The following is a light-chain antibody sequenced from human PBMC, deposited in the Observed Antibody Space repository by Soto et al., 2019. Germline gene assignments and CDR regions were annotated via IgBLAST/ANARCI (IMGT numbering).Light chain of an antibody. CDR2: RNN. V-gene: IGLV1-44*01. Sequence: QSVLTQPPSASGTPGQRVTISCSGSSSNIGSNTVNWYQQLPGTAPKLLIYRNNQRPSGVPDRFSGSKSGPSASLAISGLQSEDEADYYCAAWDDSLNGPYVFGTGTKRTVL. CDR3: AAWDDSLNGPYV. CDR1: SSNIGSNT. J-gene: IGLJ1*01.